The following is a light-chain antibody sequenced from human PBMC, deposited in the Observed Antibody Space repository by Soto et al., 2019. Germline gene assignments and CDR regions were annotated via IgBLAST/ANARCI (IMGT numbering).Light chain of an antibody. V-gene: IGLV2-14*01. CDR2: EVT. J-gene: IGLJ2*01. CDR1: SSDVGGYNY. CDR3: SSYRSNNVI. Sequence: QSALTQPASVSGSPGQSITISCTGTSSDVGGYNYVSWYQQHPGKAPKLVIFEVTFRPSGVSNRFSGSKSGNTASLTISGLQAEDEADYYCSSYRSNNVIFGGGTKVTVL.